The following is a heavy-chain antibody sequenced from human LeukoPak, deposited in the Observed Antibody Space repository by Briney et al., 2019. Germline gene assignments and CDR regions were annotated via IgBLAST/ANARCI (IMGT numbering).Heavy chain of an antibody. CDR3: ARDIGWNIDY. D-gene: IGHD6-19*01. CDR1: GGSLSGFY. V-gene: IGHV4-34*01. Sequence: SETLSLTCAVYGGSLSGFYWSWIRQSPGKGLEWIGSIYHSGSTYYNPSLKSRVTISVDTSKNQFSLKLSSVTAADTAVYYCARDIGWNIDYWGQGTLVTVSS. J-gene: IGHJ4*02. CDR2: IYHSGST.